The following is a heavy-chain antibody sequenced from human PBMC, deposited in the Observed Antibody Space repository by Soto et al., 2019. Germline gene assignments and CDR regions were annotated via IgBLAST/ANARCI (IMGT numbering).Heavy chain of an antibody. Sequence: GGSLRLSCAASGFTFSSYGMHLVRQAPGKGLEWVAIISYDGSNTYYADSVKGRFTISRDNSKNTLYLQMNSLRAEDTSVYYCAKEGGLSGSYYISSSYYFDYWGQGTPVTVSS. CDR1: GFTFSSYG. V-gene: IGHV3-30*18. J-gene: IGHJ4*02. D-gene: IGHD1-26*01. CDR3: AKEGGLSGSYYISSSYYFDY. CDR2: ISYDGSNT.